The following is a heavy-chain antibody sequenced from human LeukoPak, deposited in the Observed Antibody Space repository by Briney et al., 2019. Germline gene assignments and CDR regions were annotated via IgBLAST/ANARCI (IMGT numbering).Heavy chain of an antibody. Sequence: GGSLRLSCAASGFTFSSYSMTWVRQAPGKGLEWVSSISSSSSYIYYADSVKGRFTISRDNAKNSLYLQMNSLRAEDTAVYYCARDQGYDILTGFLDYYYSGMDAWGQGTTVTVSS. CDR3: ARDQGYDILTGFLDYYYSGMDA. CDR1: GFTFSSYS. J-gene: IGHJ6*02. V-gene: IGHV3-21*04. CDR2: ISSSSSYI. D-gene: IGHD3-9*01.